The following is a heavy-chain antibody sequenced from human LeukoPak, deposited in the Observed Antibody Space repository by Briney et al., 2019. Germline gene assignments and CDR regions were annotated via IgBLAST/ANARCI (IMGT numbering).Heavy chain of an antibody. Sequence: GASVKVSCKASGYTFTGYYMHWVRQAPGQGLEWMGWINPNSGGTNYAQKFQGRVTMTRDTSISTAYMELSRLRSDDTAVYYCARDKSEMATSISDAFDIWGQGTMVTVSS. D-gene: IGHD5-24*01. CDR3: ARDKSEMATSISDAFDI. J-gene: IGHJ3*02. CDR1: GYTFTGYY. V-gene: IGHV1-2*02. CDR2: INPNSGGT.